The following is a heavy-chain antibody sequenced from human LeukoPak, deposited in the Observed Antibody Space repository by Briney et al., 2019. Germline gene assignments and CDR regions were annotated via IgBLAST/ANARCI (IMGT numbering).Heavy chain of an antibody. CDR2: IYYSGST. D-gene: IGHD3-22*01. CDR1: GGSISSYY. V-gene: IGHV4-59*01. Sequence: SETLSLTCTVSGGSISSYYWSWIRQPPGKGPEWIGYIYYSGSTNYNPSLKSRVTISVDTSKNQFSLKLSSVTAADTAVYYCARSNYYDSSGYFLHWFDPWGQGTLVTVSS. J-gene: IGHJ5*02. CDR3: ARSNYYDSSGYFLHWFDP.